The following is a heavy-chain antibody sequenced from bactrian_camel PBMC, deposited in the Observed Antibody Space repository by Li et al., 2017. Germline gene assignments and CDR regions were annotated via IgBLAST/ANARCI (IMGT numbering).Heavy chain of an antibody. V-gene: IGHV3S53*01. D-gene: IGHD4*01. CDR1: GYTDSSTN. CDR3: AADRASYYKDYGPYRPGLGY. Sequence: HVQLVESGGGSVKAGGSLRLSCVASGYTDSSTNMGWFRQVPGKEREGVAAIDSDGSTNYTDSVKGRFSISVDNAKNTLYLLMNSLKPEDTAMYYCAADRASYYKDYGPYRPGLGYWGQGTQVTVS. J-gene: IGHJ6*01. CDR2: IDSDGST.